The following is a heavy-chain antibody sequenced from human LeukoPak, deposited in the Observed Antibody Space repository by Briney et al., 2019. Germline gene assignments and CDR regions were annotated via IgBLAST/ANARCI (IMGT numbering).Heavy chain of an antibody. CDR2: IYYSGST. CDR1: GGSISSSSYY. CDR3: AVVLLWFGELLRFDP. J-gene: IGHJ5*02. Sequence: PSETLSLTCTVSGGSISSSSYYWGWIRQPPGKGLEWIGSIYYSGSTYYNPSLKSRVTISVDTSKNQFSLKLSSVTAADTAVYYCAVVLLWFGELLRFDPWGQGTLVTVSS. V-gene: IGHV4-39*07. D-gene: IGHD3-10*01.